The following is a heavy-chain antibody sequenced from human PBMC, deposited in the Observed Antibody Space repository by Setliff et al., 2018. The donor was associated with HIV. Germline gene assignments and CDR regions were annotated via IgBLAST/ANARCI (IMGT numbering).Heavy chain of an antibody. CDR1: GGSISINNYY. D-gene: IGHD4-4*01. V-gene: IGHV4-39*02. J-gene: IGHJ6*03. CDR2: VHKSGNS. Sequence: PSETLSLTCTVSGGSISINNYYWAWVRQPPGKGLEWIGSVHKSGNSYYKPSLKSRVTISVDTSKNHFSLRLSSVTAADTAVYYCARLDYSNYYSYYIDVWGEGTMVTVSS. CDR3: ARLDYSNYYSYYIDV.